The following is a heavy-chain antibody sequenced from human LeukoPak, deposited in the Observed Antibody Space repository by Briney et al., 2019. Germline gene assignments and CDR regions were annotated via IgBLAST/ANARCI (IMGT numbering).Heavy chain of an antibody. CDR2: IYYSGST. D-gene: IGHD5-12*01. J-gene: IGHJ4*02. CDR1: GGSVSSGSYY. Sequence: SETLSLTCTVSGGSVSSGSYYWSWIRQPPGKGLEWIGYIYYSGSTNYNPSIKSRVTISVDTSKNQFSLKLSSVTAADTAVYYCARGGGYSGYESGYWGQGTLVTVSS. CDR3: ARGGGYSGYESGY. V-gene: IGHV4-61*01.